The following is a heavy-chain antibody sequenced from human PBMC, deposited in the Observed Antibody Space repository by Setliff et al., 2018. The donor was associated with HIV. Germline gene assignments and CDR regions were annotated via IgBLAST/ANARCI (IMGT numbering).Heavy chain of an antibody. CDR1: GYTFTGHY. CDR3: ARETISEGFAY. V-gene: IGHV1-2*06. J-gene: IGHJ4*02. CDR2: INPNSGGT. D-gene: IGHD3-16*01. Sequence: ASVKVSCKASGYTFTGHYLHWVRQAPGQGLEWMGRINPNSGGTSYAQKFQGRVTMTSDTSISTAYMELNRLRHDDTAMYYCARETISEGFAYWGQGTPVTVSS.